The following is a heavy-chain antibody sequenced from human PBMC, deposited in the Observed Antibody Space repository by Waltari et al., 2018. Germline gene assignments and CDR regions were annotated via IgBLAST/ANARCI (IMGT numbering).Heavy chain of an antibody. CDR1: GFTFSSYS. V-gene: IGHV3-48*01. CDR2: ISSSSTI. J-gene: IGHJ5*02. CDR3: ARVEGS. Sequence: EVQLVESGGGLVQPGGSLRLSCAASGFTFSSYSMNWVRQAPGKGLEWVSYISSSSTIYYADSVKGRFTISRDNAKNSPYLQMNSLRAEDTAVYYCARVEGSWGQVTLVTVSS.